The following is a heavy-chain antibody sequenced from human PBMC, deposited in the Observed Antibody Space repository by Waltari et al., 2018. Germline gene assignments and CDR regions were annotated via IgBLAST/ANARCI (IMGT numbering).Heavy chain of an antibody. V-gene: IGHV1-2*06. D-gene: IGHD3-3*01. J-gene: IGHJ6*02. CDR1: GYTFTGYY. Sequence: QVQLVQSGAEVKKPGASVKVSCKASGYTFTGYYMHWVRQAPGQGLEWMGRINPNSGGTNYAQKFQGRVTMTRYTSISPAYMELSRLRSDDTAVYYCARDMDDLYYYYGMDVWGQVTTVTVSS. CDR3: ARDMDDLYYYYGMDV. CDR2: INPNSGGT.